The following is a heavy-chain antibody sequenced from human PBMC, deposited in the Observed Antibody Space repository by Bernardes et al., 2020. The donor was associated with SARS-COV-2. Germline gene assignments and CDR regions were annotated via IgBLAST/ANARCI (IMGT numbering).Heavy chain of an antibody. CDR2: ISAYNGNT. Sequence: ASVKVSCKASGYTFTSYGISWVRQAPGQGLEWMGWISAYNGNTNYAQKFQGRVTMTTDKSTSTVYMELRSLRSDDTAVYYCARYDCSGGSCYSGNLDCWGQGTLVTVSS. CDR3: ARYDCSGGSCYSGNLDC. J-gene: IGHJ4*02. CDR1: GYTFTSYG. V-gene: IGHV1-18*01. D-gene: IGHD2-15*01.